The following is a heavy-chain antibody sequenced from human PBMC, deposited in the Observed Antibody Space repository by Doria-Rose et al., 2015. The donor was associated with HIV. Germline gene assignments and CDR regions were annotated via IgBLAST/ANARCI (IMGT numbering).Heavy chain of an antibody. D-gene: IGHD2-2*01. CDR3: ARGDIVVVPAAPHPFGFKRNYYYYGMDV. Sequence: VKKPGSSVKVSCKASGGTFSSYAISWVRQAPGQGPEWMGGIIPIFGTANYAQKSQGRVTITADESTSTAYMELSSLRSEDTAVYYCARGDIVVVPAAPHPFGFKRNYYYYGMDVWGQGTTVTVSS. CDR1: GGTFSSYA. V-gene: IGHV1-69*01. CDR2: IIPIFGTA. J-gene: IGHJ6*02.